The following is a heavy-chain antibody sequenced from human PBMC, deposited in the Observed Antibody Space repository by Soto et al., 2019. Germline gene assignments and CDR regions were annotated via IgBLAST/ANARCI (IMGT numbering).Heavy chain of an antibody. D-gene: IGHD4-17*01. Sequence: GGSLRLSCAASGFTFSSYGMHWVRQAPGKGLEWVAVIWYDGSNEYYADSVKGRFTISRDNSKNTLYLQMNSLRAEDTAVYYCAREHGDKQYYYYGMDVWGQGTTVTVSS. CDR1: GFTFSSYG. CDR2: IWYDGSNE. CDR3: AREHGDKQYYYYGMDV. V-gene: IGHV3-33*01. J-gene: IGHJ6*02.